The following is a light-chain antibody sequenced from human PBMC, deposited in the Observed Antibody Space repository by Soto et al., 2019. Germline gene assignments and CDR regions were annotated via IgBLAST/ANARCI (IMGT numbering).Light chain of an antibody. V-gene: IGLV1-44*01. CDR1: DSNIGSNF. CDR2: GNH. J-gene: IGLJ3*02. Sequence: QSVLIQPPSASGTPGQRVTISCSGSDSNIGSNFVNWYQQVPGTAPRLLIYGNHQRLSGVPDRFSGSKSGTSASLAISGLQSEDEAQYYCATWDDSLNGYWVFGGGTKVTVL. CDR3: ATWDDSLNGYWV.